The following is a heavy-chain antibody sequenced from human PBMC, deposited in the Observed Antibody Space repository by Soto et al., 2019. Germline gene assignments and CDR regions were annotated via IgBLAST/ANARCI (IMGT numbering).Heavy chain of an antibody. CDR1: GGSISNPEYY. Sequence: SETLSLTCTVSGGSISNPEYYWGWIRQPPGKGLEWIGYIYYSGLTYCNPSLKSRVTISIDTSENRFSLQLSTVTAADTAVYYCARRPVLYYFDYWGQGTLVTVSS. CDR3: ARRPVLYYFDY. J-gene: IGHJ4*02. CDR2: IYYSGLT. D-gene: IGHD3-3*01. V-gene: IGHV4-30-4*01.